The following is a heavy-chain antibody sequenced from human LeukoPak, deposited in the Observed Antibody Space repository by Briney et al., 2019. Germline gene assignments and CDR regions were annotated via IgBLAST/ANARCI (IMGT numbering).Heavy chain of an antibody. CDR2: ISNSGSII. CDR3: AREHLGVAAADY. Sequence: GGSLRLSCAASGFTFNSYSMSWIRQAPGKGLEWVSYISNSGSIIHYADSLKGRFTISRDNAKNSVYLQMNSLRAEDTAVYYCAREHLGVAAADYWGQGTLVTVSS. CDR1: GFTFNSYS. D-gene: IGHD6-19*01. V-gene: IGHV3-11*04. J-gene: IGHJ4*02.